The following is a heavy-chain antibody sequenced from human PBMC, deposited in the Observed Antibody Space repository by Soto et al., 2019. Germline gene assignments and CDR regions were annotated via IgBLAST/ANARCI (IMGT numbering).Heavy chain of an antibody. CDR1: GFTFSDYY. J-gene: IGHJ3*02. CDR2: ISSSGSTK. CDR3: ARDLIWGSDAFDI. Sequence: GGSLRLSCAASGFTFSDYYMSWIRQAPGKGLEWVSDISSSGSTKYYADSVKGRFTISRDNAKNSLYLQMNSLRAEDTAVYYGARDLIWGSDAFDIWGQGTMVTVSS. D-gene: IGHD3-16*01. V-gene: IGHV3-11*04.